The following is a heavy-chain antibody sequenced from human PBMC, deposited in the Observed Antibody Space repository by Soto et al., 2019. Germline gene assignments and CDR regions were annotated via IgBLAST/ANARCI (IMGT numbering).Heavy chain of an antibody. CDR3: ARDARPWAAAGHGAFYL. V-gene: IGHV3-30-3*01. Sequence: QVQLVESGGGVVQPGRSLRLSCAASGFTFSSYAMHWVRQAPGKGLEWVAVISYDGSNKYYADSVKGRFTISRDNSQTTLYLQMNSLRAEDTAVYYCARDARPWAAAGHGAFYLCGQGTMVTVSS. CDR2: ISYDGSNK. CDR1: GFTFSSYA. D-gene: IGHD6-13*01. J-gene: IGHJ3*01.